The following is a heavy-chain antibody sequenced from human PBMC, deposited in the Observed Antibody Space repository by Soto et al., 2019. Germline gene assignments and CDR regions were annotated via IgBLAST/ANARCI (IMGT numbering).Heavy chain of an antibody. CDR3: ARGSTVAAILFDY. J-gene: IGHJ4*02. Sequence: QVQLQKSGPGLVKPSQTLSLTCTVSGDSISSGGYYWSWIRQHPGKGLEWIGYIYYSGSTYYNPSLKSRVIISVDTSKNQFSLKLSSVTAADTAVYYCARGSTVAAILFDYWGQGTLVTVSS. CDR1: GDSISSGGYY. V-gene: IGHV4-31*03. CDR2: IYYSGST. D-gene: IGHD2-15*01.